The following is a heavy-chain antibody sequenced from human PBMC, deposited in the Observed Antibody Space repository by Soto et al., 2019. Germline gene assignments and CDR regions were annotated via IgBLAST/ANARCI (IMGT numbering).Heavy chain of an antibody. J-gene: IGHJ5*02. Sequence: ASVKVSCKASGYTFTSYYMHWVRQAPGQGLEWMGIINPSGGSTSYAQKFQGRVTMTRDTSTSTVYMELSSLGSEDTAVYYCARVGSSSWYDRDNWFDPWGQGTLVTVSS. V-gene: IGHV1-46*03. CDR2: INPSGGST. CDR1: GYTFTSYY. D-gene: IGHD6-13*01. CDR3: ARVGSSSWYDRDNWFDP.